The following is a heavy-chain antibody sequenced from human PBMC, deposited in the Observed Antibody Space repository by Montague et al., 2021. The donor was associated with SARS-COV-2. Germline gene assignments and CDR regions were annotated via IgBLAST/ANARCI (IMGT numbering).Heavy chain of an antibody. D-gene: IGHD3-22*01. Sequence: SETRSLTCTVSGGPINSSFWSWIRQPPGKGLEWIGYIYYRGSTNYNPSLETRVTISVDTSKNQFSLKLSSVTAADTAVYYCARATLGITMIVVVMTAIDYYFDYWGQGNLVTVSS. V-gene: IGHV4-59*12. J-gene: IGHJ4*02. CDR1: GGPINSSF. CDR3: ARATLGITMIVVVMTAIDYYFDY. CDR2: IYYRGST.